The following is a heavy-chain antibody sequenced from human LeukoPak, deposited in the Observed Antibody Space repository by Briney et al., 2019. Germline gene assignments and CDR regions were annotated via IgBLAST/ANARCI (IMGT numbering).Heavy chain of an antibody. CDR3: ARVRDCSSTSCYGAFDI. D-gene: IGHD2-2*01. CDR2: IYHSGST. V-gene: IGHV4-30-2*01. CDR1: GGSISSGGYY. J-gene: IGHJ3*02. Sequence: SQTLSLTCTVSGGSISSGGYYWSWIRQPPGKGLEWIGYIYHSGSTYYNPSLKSRVTISVDRSKNQFSLKLSSVTAADTAVYYCARVRDCSSTSCYGAFDIWGQGTMVTVSS.